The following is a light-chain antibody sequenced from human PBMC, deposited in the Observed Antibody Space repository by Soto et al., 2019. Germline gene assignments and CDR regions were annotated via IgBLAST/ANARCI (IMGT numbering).Light chain of an antibody. Sequence: QSALTQPASVSGSPGQSLTISCTGTSSDVGAYNYVSWYQQHPGKAPKLMIYEVSNRPSGVSNRFSGSKSGNTASLTISGLQAEDEADYYCSSYTSSSTLFGGGTKLTVL. V-gene: IGLV2-14*01. CDR3: SSYTSSSTL. CDR2: EVS. CDR1: SSDVGAYNY. J-gene: IGLJ2*01.